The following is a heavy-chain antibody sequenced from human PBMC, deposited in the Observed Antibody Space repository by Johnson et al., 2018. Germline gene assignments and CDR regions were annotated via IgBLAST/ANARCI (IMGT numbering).Heavy chain of an antibody. Sequence: QVQLVESGGGVVQPGRSLRLSCAASGFTFSSYGMHWVRQAPGKGLEWVAVISYDGSNKYYADSVKGRFTISRDNSKNTLYLQMNSLRAEDTALYYCAGYSSSWYEYFQHWGQGTLVTVSS. CDR2: ISYDGSNK. J-gene: IGHJ1*01. D-gene: IGHD6-13*01. V-gene: IGHV3-30*03. CDR1: GFTFSSYG. CDR3: AGYSSSWYEYFQH.